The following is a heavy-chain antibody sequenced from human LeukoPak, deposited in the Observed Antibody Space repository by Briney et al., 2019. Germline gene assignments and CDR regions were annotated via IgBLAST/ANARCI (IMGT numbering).Heavy chain of an antibody. CDR1: GVSFSGYY. CDR2: INHSGST. Sequence: PSETLSLTCAVYGVSFSGYYWSWIRQPPGKGLEWIGEINHSGSTNYNPSLKSRVTISVDTSKNQFSLKLSSVTAADTAVFYCARESLSGWIYYFDYWGQGTLVTVSS. V-gene: IGHV4-34*01. D-gene: IGHD6-19*01. CDR3: ARESLSGWIYYFDY. J-gene: IGHJ4*02.